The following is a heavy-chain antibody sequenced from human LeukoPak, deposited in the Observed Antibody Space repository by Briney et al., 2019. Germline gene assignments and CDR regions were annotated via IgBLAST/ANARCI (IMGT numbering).Heavy chain of an antibody. Sequence: PSETLSLTCTVSGGSISSNFYYYGWIRQPPGKGLEWIGSIYYSGKTYYSSSLKSRVTISVDTSKNQFSLKLSSVTAADTAVYYCARAGGIVGAIDFDYWGQGTLVTVSS. CDR3: ARAGGIVGAIDFDY. V-gene: IGHV4-39*01. CDR2: IYYSGKT. J-gene: IGHJ4*02. D-gene: IGHD1-26*01. CDR1: GGSISSNFYY.